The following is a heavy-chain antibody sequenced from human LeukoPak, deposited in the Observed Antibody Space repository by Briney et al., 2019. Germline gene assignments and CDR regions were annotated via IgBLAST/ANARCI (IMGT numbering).Heavy chain of an antibody. J-gene: IGHJ4*02. Sequence: ASVKVSCTASGYTFTGYYMHWVRQPPGQGLEWMGWINPNSGGTNYAQKFQGRVTMTRDTSMRTADMELSRLRSDDTAVYYCARRRRGFGPYSSSVDYWGQGTLVTVSS. CDR1: GYTFTGYY. CDR3: ARRRRGFGPYSSSVDY. CDR2: INPNSGGT. V-gene: IGHV1-2*02. D-gene: IGHD6-6*01.